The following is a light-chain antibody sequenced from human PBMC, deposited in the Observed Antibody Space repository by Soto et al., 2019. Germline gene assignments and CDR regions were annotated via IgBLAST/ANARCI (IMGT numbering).Light chain of an antibody. CDR1: QSVSSN. V-gene: IGKV3-15*01. J-gene: IGKJ1*01. CDR2: GAS. CDR3: QPYNNWPRT. Sequence: EIVLTQSPVTLSLSPGERATLSCRASQSVSSNLAWYQQKPGQAPRLLIYGASTRATGIPDRFSVSVSGTEFTLTISRLESEECAVYYGQPYNNWPRTFGQGTKVDIK.